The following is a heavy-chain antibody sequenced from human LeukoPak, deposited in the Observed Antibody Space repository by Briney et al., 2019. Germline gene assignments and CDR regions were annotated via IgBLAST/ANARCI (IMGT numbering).Heavy chain of an antibody. CDR3: TRDFGRSSYYFDF. V-gene: IGHV3-30*03. J-gene: IGHJ4*02. CDR2: VSYDGSNQ. CDR1: GFTFSNYG. D-gene: IGHD3-3*01. Sequence: GGSLRLSCVASGFTFSNYGMHWVRQAPGKGLEWVAVVSYDGSNQYYADSVKGRFTISRDNSKNTLFLQMNRLRVEDTAVYYCTRDFGRSSYYFDFWGQGTLVTVSS.